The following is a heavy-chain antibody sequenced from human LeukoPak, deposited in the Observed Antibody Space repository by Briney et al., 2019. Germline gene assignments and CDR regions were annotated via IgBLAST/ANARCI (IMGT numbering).Heavy chain of an antibody. Sequence: ASVEVSCKASGYTFTSYGISWVRQAPGQGLEWMGWISAYNGNTNYAQKLQGRVTMTTDTSTSTAYMELRSLRSDDTAVYYCARDYTPYYDILTGYYNSYYFDYWGQGTLVTVSS. J-gene: IGHJ4*02. CDR2: ISAYNGNT. D-gene: IGHD3-9*01. CDR3: ARDYTPYYDILTGYYNSYYFDY. V-gene: IGHV1-18*01. CDR1: GYTFTSYG.